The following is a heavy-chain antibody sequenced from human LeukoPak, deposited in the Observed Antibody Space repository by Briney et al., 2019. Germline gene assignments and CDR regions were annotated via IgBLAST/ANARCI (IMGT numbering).Heavy chain of an antibody. CDR3: ALGYDILAGRFDY. CDR2: ISSSSSHR. J-gene: IGHJ4*02. V-gene: IGHV3-21*01. CDR1: GFTFSSYS. Sequence: GGSLRLSCAASGFTFSSYSMNWVRQAPGKGLEWVSSISSSSSHRYYADSVKGRFTISRDNAKNSLYLQMNSLRAEDTAVYYCALGYDILAGRFDYWGQGTLVTVSS. D-gene: IGHD3-9*01.